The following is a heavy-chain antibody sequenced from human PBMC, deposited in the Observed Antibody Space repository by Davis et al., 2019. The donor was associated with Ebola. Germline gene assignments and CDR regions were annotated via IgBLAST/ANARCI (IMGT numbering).Heavy chain of an antibody. CDR3: AGSLLWFGESWS. V-gene: IGHV4-34*01. D-gene: IGHD3-10*01. J-gene: IGHJ5*02. CDR2: INHSGST. Sequence: SETLSLTCSVPGGSITSSTRYYWSWIRQPPGKGLEWIGEINHSGSTNYNPSLKSRVTISVDTSKNQFSLKLSSVTAADTAVYYCAGSLLWFGESWSWGQGTLVTVSS. CDR1: GGSITSSTRYY.